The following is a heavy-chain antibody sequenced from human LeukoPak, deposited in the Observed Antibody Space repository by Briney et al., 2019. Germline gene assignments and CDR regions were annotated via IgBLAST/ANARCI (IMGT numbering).Heavy chain of an antibody. D-gene: IGHD3-22*01. V-gene: IGHV4-39*07. Sequence: SETLSLTCTVSGGSISSSSYYWGWIRQPPGKGLEWIGSIFYSGSTYYNPSLKSRVTISVDTSKNQFSLKLSSVTAADTAAYYCARDWGEEYYYDGQEGAFDIWGQGTMVTVSS. CDR2: IFYSGST. CDR1: GGSISSSSYY. CDR3: ARDWGEEYYYDGQEGAFDI. J-gene: IGHJ3*02.